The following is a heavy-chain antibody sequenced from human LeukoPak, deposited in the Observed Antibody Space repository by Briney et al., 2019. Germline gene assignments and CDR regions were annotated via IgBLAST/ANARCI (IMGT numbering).Heavy chain of an antibody. J-gene: IGHJ6*02. Sequence: SSETLSLTCAVYGGSFSGYYWSWIRQPPGKGLEWIGEINHSGSTNYNPSLKSRVTISVDTSKNQFSLKLSSVTAADTAVYYCARVRMVRGVITNYYYGMDVWGQGTTVTVSS. V-gene: IGHV4-34*01. CDR1: GGSFSGYY. CDR2: INHSGST. D-gene: IGHD3-10*01. CDR3: ARVRMVRGVITNYYYGMDV.